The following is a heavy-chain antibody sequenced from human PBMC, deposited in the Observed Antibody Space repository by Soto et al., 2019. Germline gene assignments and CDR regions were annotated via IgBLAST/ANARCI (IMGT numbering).Heavy chain of an antibody. CDR1: GLTFSSCS. CDR3: AKRPGYSGYDFGY. D-gene: IGHD5-12*01. V-gene: IGHV3-30*04. CDR2: LSYDGSNK. J-gene: IGHJ4*02. Sequence: GGSLRLSCVASGLTFSSCSMHWVRQAPGKGLEWVSVLSYDGSNKYYADSVKGRFTISRDNSKNTLYLQMNSLRAEDTAVYYCAKRPGYSGYDFGYWGQGTLVTVSS.